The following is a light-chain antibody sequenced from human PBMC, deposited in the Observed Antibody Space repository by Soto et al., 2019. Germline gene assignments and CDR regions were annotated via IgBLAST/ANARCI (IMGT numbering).Light chain of an antibody. V-gene: IGKV1-39*01. CDR2: ATS. CDR1: QSTKSY. Sequence: DIQMTQSPTSLSASVGDRVTITCRASQSTKSYLNWYQQKPGKAPELLIYATSNLQSGVTPRFSGSGSGTDFTLTISSLQPEDFATYYCQQSFSISLTFGGGTKVEIK. J-gene: IGKJ4*01. CDR3: QQSFSISLT.